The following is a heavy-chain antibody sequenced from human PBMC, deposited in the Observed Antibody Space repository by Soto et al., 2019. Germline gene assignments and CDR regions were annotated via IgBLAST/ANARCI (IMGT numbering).Heavy chain of an antibody. CDR1: GFSLSTSGVG. CDR3: AHFNGYEEFEY. J-gene: IGHJ4*02. D-gene: IGHD5-12*01. Sequence: QITLKESGPTLVKPTQTLTLTCTFSGFSLSTSGVGVGWIRQPPGKAREWLAVIYWNDDKRYSPSLKSRLTITKVTSDNQVVLTRTNVDPVDTASYSCAHFNGYEEFEYWGQGTLVTGSS. V-gene: IGHV2-5*01. CDR2: IYWNDDK.